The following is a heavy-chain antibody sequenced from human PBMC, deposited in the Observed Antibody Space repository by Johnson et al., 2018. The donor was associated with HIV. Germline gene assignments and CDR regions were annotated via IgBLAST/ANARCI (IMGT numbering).Heavy chain of an antibody. J-gene: IGHJ3*02. CDR1: GFTVSNNY. V-gene: IGHV3-66*01. CDR2: IYSGGTT. Sequence: VQLVESGGGLVQPGGSLRLSCVASGFTVSNNYMSWVRQAPGKGLEWVSVIYSGGTTDYSDSVKGRFTISRDNSKNTLYLQMNSLRAEDTAVYYCFIAPDAVDIWGQGTMVTVSS. D-gene: IGHD6-13*01. CDR3: FIAPDAVDI.